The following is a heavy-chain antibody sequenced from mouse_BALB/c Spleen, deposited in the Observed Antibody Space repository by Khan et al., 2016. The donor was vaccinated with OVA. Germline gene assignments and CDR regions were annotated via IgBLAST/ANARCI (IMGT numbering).Heavy chain of an antibody. D-gene: IGHD1-1*01. J-gene: IGHJ1*01. CDR1: GFTFSSFG. V-gene: IGHV5-17*02. CDR3: ATYGWGD. Sequence: EVELVESGGGLVQPGGSRKLSCAASGFTFSSFGMHWVRQAPEKGLEWVAYISSGSSTIYYADTVKGRFTISRDNPKNNLFLQMTSLRSEDTAMYYCATYGWGDWGAGTTVTVSS. CDR2: ISSGSSTI.